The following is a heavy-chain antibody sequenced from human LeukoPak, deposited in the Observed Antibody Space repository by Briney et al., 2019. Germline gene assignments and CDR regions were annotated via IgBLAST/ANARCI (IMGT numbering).Heavy chain of an antibody. CDR3: ARVQARRDGYNRYYFDY. CDR1: GYTLTELA. D-gene: IGHD5-24*01. Sequence: ASVKVSCKVSGYTLTELAMHWVRQSPGKGLEWMGGFDPEDGETIYAQKFQGRVTMTRDTSTSTVYMELSSLRFEDTAVYYCARVQARRDGYNRYYFDYWGQGTLVTVSS. V-gene: IGHV1-24*01. J-gene: IGHJ4*02. CDR2: FDPEDGET.